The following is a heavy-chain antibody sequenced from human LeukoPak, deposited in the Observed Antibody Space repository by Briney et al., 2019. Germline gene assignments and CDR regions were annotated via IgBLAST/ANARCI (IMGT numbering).Heavy chain of an antibody. CDR2: IKQDGSEK. D-gene: IGHD7-27*01. CDR3: ARDLLGSAMDV. Sequence: GGSLRLSCAASGFSVSDYWMTWVRQAPGKGLEWVANIKQDGSEKTYVDSVKGRFTISRDNAKNSLYLQMNSLRAEDTAVYYCARDLLGSAMDVWGKGTTVTVSS. CDR1: GFSVSDYW. J-gene: IGHJ6*03. V-gene: IGHV3-7*01.